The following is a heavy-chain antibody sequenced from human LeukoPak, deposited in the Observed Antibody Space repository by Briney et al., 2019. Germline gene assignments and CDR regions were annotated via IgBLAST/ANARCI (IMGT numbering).Heavy chain of an antibody. CDR2: IHYSGST. J-gene: IGHJ4*02. CDR1: GGSISGYY. Sequence: SETLSLTCTVSGGSISGYYWSWIRQPPGKGLDWIGYIHYSGSTRYNPSLENRVTISVDTSKNQFSLNLTSVTAADTAVYYCASRAAFCGDDCFRFDYWGQGTLVTVSS. D-gene: IGHD2-21*02. CDR3: ASRAAFCGDDCFRFDY. V-gene: IGHV4-59*01.